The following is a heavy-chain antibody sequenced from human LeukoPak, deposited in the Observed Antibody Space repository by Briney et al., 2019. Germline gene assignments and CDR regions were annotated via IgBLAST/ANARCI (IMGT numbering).Heavy chain of an antibody. J-gene: IGHJ3*02. Sequence: SRTLSLTCTVSGGSISSGDYYWSWIRQPPGKGLEWIGYIYYSGSTYYNPSLKSRVTISVDTSKNQFSLKLSSVTAADTAVYYCARRTPSWAFDIWGQGTMVTVSS. CDR1: GGSISSGDYY. CDR2: IYYSGST. CDR3: ARRTPSWAFDI. V-gene: IGHV4-30-4*08.